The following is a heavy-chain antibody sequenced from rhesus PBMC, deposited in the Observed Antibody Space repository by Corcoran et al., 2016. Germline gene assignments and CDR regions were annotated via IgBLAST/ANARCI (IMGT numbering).Heavy chain of an antibody. CDR1: GGSVSSSNW. CDR3: ARFFPVSDY. Sequence: QVQLQESGQGLVKPSETLSLTCAVAGGSVSSSNWGSWIRQLPGKGLEWIGYIRGSSGTTYYNPSLKSRVTISTDTSKNQFSLKLSSVTAADTAVYYCARFFPVSDYWGQGVLVTVSS. D-gene: IGHD3-9*01. CDR2: IRGSSGTT. V-gene: IGHV4-65*01. J-gene: IGHJ4*01.